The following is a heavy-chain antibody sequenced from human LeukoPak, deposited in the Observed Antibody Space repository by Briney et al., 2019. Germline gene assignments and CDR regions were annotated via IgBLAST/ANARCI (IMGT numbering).Heavy chain of an antibody. CDR2: ISSSGSTI. Sequence: GGSLRLSCAASGFTFSDYYMSWIRQAPGTGLEWVSYISSSGSTIYYADSVKGRFTISMDNAKSSLYLQMNSLRAEDTAVYYCARDPRRGPVPKNLFDPWGQGTLVTVSS. V-gene: IGHV3-11*01. D-gene: IGHD2-2*01. CDR1: GFTFSDYY. J-gene: IGHJ5*02. CDR3: ARDPRRGPVPKNLFDP.